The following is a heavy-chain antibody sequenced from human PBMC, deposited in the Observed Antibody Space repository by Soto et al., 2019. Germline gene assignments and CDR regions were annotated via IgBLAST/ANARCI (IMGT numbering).Heavy chain of an antibody. V-gene: IGHV1-18*01. CDR1: GYTFTNYG. J-gene: IGHJ6*02. Sequence: QVQVVQSGDEVKKPGASVKISCKASGYTFTNYGFSWVRQAPGQGLEWMGWISGYNGNTKYAEKFQGRGTMTTDTSTSTARMELRSLRSDDTAVYYCAREGQAPYYYYGMDVWGQGTAVTVSS. CDR3: AREGQAPYYYYGMDV. CDR2: ISGYNGNT.